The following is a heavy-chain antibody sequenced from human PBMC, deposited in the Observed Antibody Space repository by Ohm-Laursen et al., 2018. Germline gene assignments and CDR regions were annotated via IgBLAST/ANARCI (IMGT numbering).Heavy chain of an antibody. Sequence: SDTLSLTCTVSGDSINSSYWSWIRQPPGKGLEWIGFISNSGNTNYNPSLKSQVTISVDTSKNQFSLKLSSVTAADTAVYYCATLSDYYYYYGMDVWGQGTTVTVSS. J-gene: IGHJ6*02. V-gene: IGHV4-59*07. CDR2: ISNSGNT. CDR1: GDSINSSY. D-gene: IGHD3-3*02. CDR3: ATLSDYYYYYGMDV.